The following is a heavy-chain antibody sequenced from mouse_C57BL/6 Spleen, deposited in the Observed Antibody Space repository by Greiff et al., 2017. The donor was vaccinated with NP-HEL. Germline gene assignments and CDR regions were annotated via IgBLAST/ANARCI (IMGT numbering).Heavy chain of an antibody. CDR3: ARSHGTRAMDY. V-gene: IGHV1-69*01. D-gene: IGHD2-14*01. J-gene: IGHJ4*01. CDR2: IDPSDSYT. Sequence: VQLQQPGAELVMPGASVKLSCKASGYTFTSYWMHWVKQRPGQGLEWIGEIDPSDSYTNYNQKFKGKSTLTVDKSSSTAYMQLSSLTSENSAVYYCARSHGTRAMDYWGKGTSVTVSS. CDR1: GYTFTSYW.